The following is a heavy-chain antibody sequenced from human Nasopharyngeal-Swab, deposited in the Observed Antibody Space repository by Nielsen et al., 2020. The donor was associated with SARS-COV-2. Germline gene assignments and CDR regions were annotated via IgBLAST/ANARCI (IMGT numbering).Heavy chain of an antibody. CDR1: GGTFSSYA. J-gene: IGHJ5*02. CDR2: IIPIFGTA. Sequence: SVKVSCKASGGTFSSYAISWVRQAPGQGLEWMGGIIPIFGTANYAQKFQGRVTITADESTSTAYMELSSLRSEDTAVYYCARAYSYGLGLGNNRFDPWGQGTLVTVSS. D-gene: IGHD5-18*01. CDR3: ARAYSYGLGLGNNRFDP. V-gene: IGHV1-69*13.